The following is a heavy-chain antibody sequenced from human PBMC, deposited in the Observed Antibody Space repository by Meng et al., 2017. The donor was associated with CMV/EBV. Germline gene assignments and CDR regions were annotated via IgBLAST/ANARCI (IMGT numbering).Heavy chain of an antibody. CDR3: TIENPILCADN. Sequence: LHESDTDLFTLPVTLSVSCTSSGSPIIRGSSFRRWVRKPPGKGLEWIGTIYYSGSTSYNPSLKSRVAMSVDTSKNQFSLKLPSETAADTAAYYCTIENPILCADNWGQGTLVTVSS. V-gene: IGHV4-39*07. CDR2: IYYSGST. CDR1: GSPIIRGSSF. D-gene: IGHD3-9*01. J-gene: IGHJ4*02.